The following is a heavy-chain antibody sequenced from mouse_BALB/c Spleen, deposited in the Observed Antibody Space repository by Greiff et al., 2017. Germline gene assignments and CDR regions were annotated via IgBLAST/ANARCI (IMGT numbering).Heavy chain of an antibody. CDR2: ISSGGST. J-gene: IGHJ2*01. V-gene: IGHV5-6-5*01. CDR1: GFTFSSYA. Sequence: EVMLVESGGGLVKPGGSLKLSCAASGFTFSSYAMSWVRQTPEKRLEWVASISSGGSTYYPDSVKGRFTIARDNARNILYLQMSSLRSADTAMYYCARVMITTTGGYYFDYWGQGTTLTVSS. CDR3: ARVMITTTGGYYFDY. D-gene: IGHD2-4*01.